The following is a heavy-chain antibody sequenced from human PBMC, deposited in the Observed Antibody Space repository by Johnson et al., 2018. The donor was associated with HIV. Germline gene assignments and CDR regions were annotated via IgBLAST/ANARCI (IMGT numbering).Heavy chain of an antibody. Sequence: QEHLVESGGGLVQPGGSLRLSCAASRFTFSSYAMSWVRQAPGKGLEWVAVMWYDGSNKYYADSVKGRFTISRDSSKNTLYLQMNSLRAEDTAVYYCAKGRYYDSTLFLGERGFDMWGQGTMVTVSS. CDR3: AKGRYYDSTLFLGERGFDM. CDR2: MWYDGSNK. J-gene: IGHJ3*02. D-gene: IGHD3-22*01. V-gene: IGHV3-33*06. CDR1: RFTFSSYA.